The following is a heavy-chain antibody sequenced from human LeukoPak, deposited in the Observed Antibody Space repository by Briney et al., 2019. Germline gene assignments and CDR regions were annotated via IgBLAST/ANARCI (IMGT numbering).Heavy chain of an antibody. V-gene: IGHV3-30*02. D-gene: IGHD6-13*01. Sequence: GGSLRLSCAASGITFSSYGMHWVRQAPGKGLEWVAFIRYDGSNKYYADSVKGRFTISRDNSKNTLYLQMNSLRAEDTAVYYCAKGRSSSWFYHAFDIWGQGTMVTVSS. CDR2: IRYDGSNK. J-gene: IGHJ3*02. CDR3: AKGRSSSWFYHAFDI. CDR1: GITFSSYG.